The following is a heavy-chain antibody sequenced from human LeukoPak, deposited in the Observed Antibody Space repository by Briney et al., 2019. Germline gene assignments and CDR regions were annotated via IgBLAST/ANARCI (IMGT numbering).Heavy chain of an antibody. CDR1: GASIRSYY. J-gene: IGHJ4*02. D-gene: IGHD2-2*01. CDR3: ARLGGPAPVDY. V-gene: IGHV4-59*01. CDR2: MYNSGST. Sequence: SETLSLTCTVSGASIRSYYWSWIRQPPGRGLEWIGYMYNSGSTYYNPSLKSRVTISGDTSKNQFSLKLPSVTAADTAVYYCARLGGPAPVDYWGQGTLVTVSS.